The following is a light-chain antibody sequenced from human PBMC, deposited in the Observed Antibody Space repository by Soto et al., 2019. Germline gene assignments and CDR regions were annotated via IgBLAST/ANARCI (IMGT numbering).Light chain of an antibody. J-gene: IGKJ4*01. CDR1: QSVNIY. CDR2: GAS. Sequence: EIVMTQSPATLSVSPGERATLSCRASQSVNIYLAWYQQKPGQAPRLLIFGASYRATGIPARFSGSGSGTEFNLTISSLQSEDFAVYYCQQYNNWPLTFGAGTKVDIK. CDR3: QQYNNWPLT. V-gene: IGKV3D-15*01.